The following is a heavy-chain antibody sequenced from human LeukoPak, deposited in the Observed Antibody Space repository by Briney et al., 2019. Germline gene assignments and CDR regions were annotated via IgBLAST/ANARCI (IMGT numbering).Heavy chain of an antibody. CDR2: IYYSGST. V-gene: IGHV4-59*08. Sequence: SETLSLTCTVSGGSISTYYWSWIRQPPGKGLEWIGYIYYSGSTDYNPPLKSRVTISVDTSKNQFSLKLSSVTAADTAVYYCARVDATMALFDPWGQGTLVTVSS. CDR1: GGSISTYY. D-gene: IGHD5-18*01. CDR3: ARVDATMALFDP. J-gene: IGHJ5*02.